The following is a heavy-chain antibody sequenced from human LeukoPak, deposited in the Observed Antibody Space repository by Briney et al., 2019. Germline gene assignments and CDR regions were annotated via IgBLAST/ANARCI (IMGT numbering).Heavy chain of an antibody. D-gene: IGHD6-13*01. V-gene: IGHV3-23*01. Sequence: PGGSLRLSCAASGFTFSSYAMNWVRQAPGKGLEWVSDISGSGGSTYYADSVKGRFTISRDNSKNTVYLQMNSLRAEDTAVYYCATSRGRIAAAVEYWGQGTLVTVSS. CDR2: ISGSGGST. CDR3: ATSRGRIAAAVEY. CDR1: GFTFSSYA. J-gene: IGHJ4*02.